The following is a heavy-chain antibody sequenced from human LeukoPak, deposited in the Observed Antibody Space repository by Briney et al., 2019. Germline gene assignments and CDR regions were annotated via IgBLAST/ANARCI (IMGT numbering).Heavy chain of an antibody. V-gene: IGHV3-30*18. CDR3: AKGAFLEWLSSWGHWFDP. D-gene: IGHD3-3*02. Sequence: GGSLRLSCEASGFIFSSYGMHWVRQAPGKGLEWVAVISYDGSNKYYADSVKGRFTISRDNSKNTLHLQMNSLRAEDTAVYYCAKGAFLEWLSSWGHWFDPWGQGTLVTVSS. CDR2: ISYDGSNK. J-gene: IGHJ5*02. CDR1: GFIFSSYG.